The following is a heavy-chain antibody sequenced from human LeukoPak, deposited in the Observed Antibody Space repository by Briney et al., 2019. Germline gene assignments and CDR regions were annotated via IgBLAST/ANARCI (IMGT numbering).Heavy chain of an antibody. CDR2: MHHSGST. CDR3: ARFDYLWGESYGMDAFDL. Sequence: SETLSLTCTVSGASISSNSFYWGWIRQPPGKGLEWIGNMHHSGSTYYNPSLKNRVTISVDRSKNRFSLNLSSVTAADTAVYYCARFDYLWGESYGMDAFDLWGQGTLVTVSS. V-gene: IGHV4-39*07. J-gene: IGHJ3*01. CDR1: GASISSNSFY. D-gene: IGHD3-16*01.